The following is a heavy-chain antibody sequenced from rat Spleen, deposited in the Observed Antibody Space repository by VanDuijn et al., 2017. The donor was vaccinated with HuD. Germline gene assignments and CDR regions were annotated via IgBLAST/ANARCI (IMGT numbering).Heavy chain of an antibody. Sequence: EVQLVESGGGLVQPGRSLKLSCAASGFTFSNYDMAWVRQAPTKGLEWVASISTSGGSTYYRDSVKGRFTVSRDNAKSTLYLQRDSLRSEDTATYYCARKPYGDRGYYVDYGGQGVMVTVSS. J-gene: IGHJ2*01. D-gene: IGHD1-9*01. V-gene: IGHV5-25*01. CDR2: ISTSGGST. CDR3: ARKPYGDRGYYVDY. CDR1: GFTFSNYD.